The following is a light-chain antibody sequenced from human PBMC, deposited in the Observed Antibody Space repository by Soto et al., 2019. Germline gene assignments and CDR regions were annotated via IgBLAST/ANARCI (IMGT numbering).Light chain of an antibody. Sequence: DIQMTQSPSSVSASVGDRVTITCRASQAISSYLAWYQQKPGRAPKLLISAASSLQSGVPSRFSGSGSGTDFPLPISSLQPEDFATYYCQQTMTFPLTFGGGPKVAI. CDR3: QQTMTFPLT. V-gene: IGKV1-12*01. CDR2: AAS. CDR1: QAISSY. J-gene: IGKJ4*01.